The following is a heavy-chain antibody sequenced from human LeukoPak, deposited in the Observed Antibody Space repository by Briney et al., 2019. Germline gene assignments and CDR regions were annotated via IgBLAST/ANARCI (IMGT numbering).Heavy chain of an antibody. Sequence: GGFLRLSCAASGFTFSTYWMHWVRQPPGKGLVFVSRISRDGNRTDYVDSVKGRFTISRDNAKNSLYLQMNNLRAEDTAVYYCARDRDSDSRTLILAFSWGQGTLVTVSS. J-gene: IGHJ5*02. CDR2: ISRDGNRT. CDR3: ARDRDSDSRTLILAFS. CDR1: GFTFSTYW. D-gene: IGHD3-9*01. V-gene: IGHV3-74*01.